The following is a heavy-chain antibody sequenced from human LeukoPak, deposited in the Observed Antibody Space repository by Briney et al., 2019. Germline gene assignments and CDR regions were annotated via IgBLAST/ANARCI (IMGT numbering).Heavy chain of an antibody. V-gene: IGHV4-59*01. CDR3: ARDTRYYDNSGYYYFDY. CDR2: MHYSGST. CDR1: GASISSYY. Sequence: SETLSLTCTVSGASISSYYWNWIRQPPGKGLEWIGYMHYSGSTNYNPSLKSRVTISVDTSKHQFSLKLNSVTSADTAVYYCARDTRYYDNSGYYYFDYWGRGTLVTVSS. J-gene: IGHJ4*02. D-gene: IGHD3-22*01.